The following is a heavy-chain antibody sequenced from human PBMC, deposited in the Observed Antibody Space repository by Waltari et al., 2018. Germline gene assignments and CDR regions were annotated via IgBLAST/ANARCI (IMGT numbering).Heavy chain of an antibody. J-gene: IGHJ6*02. CDR1: GGSISSGSYY. CDR3: AREIGGDPEDYYYYYGMDV. Sequence: QVQLQESGPGLVKPSQTLSLTCTVSGGSISSGSYYWSWIRQPAGKGLEWIGYIYTSGSTNYNPSLKSRVTISVDPSKNQFSLKLSSVTAADTAVYYCAREIGGDPEDYYYYYGMDVWGQGTTVTVSS. V-gene: IGHV4-61*09. D-gene: IGHD2-21*02. CDR2: IYTSGST.